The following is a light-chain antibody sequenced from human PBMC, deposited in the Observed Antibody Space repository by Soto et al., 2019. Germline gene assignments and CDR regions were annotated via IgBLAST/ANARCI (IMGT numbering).Light chain of an antibody. CDR1: QSVSSK. CDR2: GAS. CDR3: QQYNDWPPA. V-gene: IGKV3-15*01. J-gene: IGKJ4*01. Sequence: MKNSPATLSLKKGERATLSCRASQSVSSKLVWYQQKPGQAPRFLIYGASTRATGIPARFRGSGSGTEFTLTIDSLQSEDFAVYYCQQYNDWPPAFGGGTIVDNK.